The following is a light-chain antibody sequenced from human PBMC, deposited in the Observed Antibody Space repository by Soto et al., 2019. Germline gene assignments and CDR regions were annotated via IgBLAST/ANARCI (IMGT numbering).Light chain of an antibody. CDR3: HQVYTYPRT. J-gene: IGKJ1*01. CDR1: QGVRSY. V-gene: IGKV1-9*01. CDR2: GAS. Sequence: IQLTQSPSSLSASVGDRVTITCRASQGVRSYLAWFQQRPGKAPKLLIFGASTLQNGVPARFSGGGFGTEFTLTITSLQPEDCATYYCHQVYTYPRTLGQGTKVEIK.